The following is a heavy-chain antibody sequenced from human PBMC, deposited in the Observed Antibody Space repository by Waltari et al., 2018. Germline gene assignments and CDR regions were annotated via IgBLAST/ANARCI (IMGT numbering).Heavy chain of an antibody. CDR2: IYHSGST. V-gene: IGHV4-38-2*02. D-gene: IGHD2-15*01. CDR1: GYSISSGYY. CDR3: ARDGLRGGNGAFDY. J-gene: IGHJ4*02. Sequence: QVQLQESGPGLVKPSETLSLTCAVSGYSISSGYYWGWMRQPPGKGLEWIGSIYHSGSTYYSPSLRSRVTISVDTSKNQFSLKLSSVTAADTAVYYCARDGLRGGNGAFDYWGQGTLVTVSS.